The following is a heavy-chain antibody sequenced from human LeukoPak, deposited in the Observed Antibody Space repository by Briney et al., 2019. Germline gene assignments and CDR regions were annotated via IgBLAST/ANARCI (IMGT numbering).Heavy chain of an antibody. CDR1: GGSFSGYY. V-gene: IGHV4-34*01. J-gene: IGHJ4*02. CDR2: INHSGST. Sequence: PSETLSLTCAVYGGSFSGYYWSWIRQPPGKGLEWIGEINHSGSTYYNPSLKSRVTISVDTSKNQFSLKLSSVTAADTAVYYCARAPSPRIGSSATVFDYWGQGTLVTVSS. CDR3: ARAPSPRIGSSATVFDY. D-gene: IGHD6-6*01.